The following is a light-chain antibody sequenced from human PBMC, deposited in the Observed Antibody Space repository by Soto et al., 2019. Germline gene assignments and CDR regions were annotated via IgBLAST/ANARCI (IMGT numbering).Light chain of an antibody. CDR3: QQSYSTPRT. J-gene: IGKJ2*01. CDR1: QSISSY. Sequence: DIQMTQSPSSLSASVGDRVTITCRASQSISSYLNWYQQKPGKAPKLLIYAASSLQSGVPSRFSGSGSGTEFALTISSLKPEDVATYYCQQSYSTPRTFGQGNKLEIK. CDR2: AAS. V-gene: IGKV1-39*01.